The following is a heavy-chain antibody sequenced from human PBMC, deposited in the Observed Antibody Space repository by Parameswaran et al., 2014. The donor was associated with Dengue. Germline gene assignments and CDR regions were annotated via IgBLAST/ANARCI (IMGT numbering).Heavy chain of an antibody. CDR3: ARDSGAPPWYDFWSGWGSGFQH. Sequence: VRQAPGKGLEWVAVISYDGSNKYYADSVKGRFTISRDNSKNTLYLQMNSLRAEDTAVYYCARDSGAPPWYDFWSGWGSGFQHWGQGTLVTVSS. CDR2: ISYDGSNK. D-gene: IGHD3-3*01. J-gene: IGHJ1*01. V-gene: IGHV3-30*04.